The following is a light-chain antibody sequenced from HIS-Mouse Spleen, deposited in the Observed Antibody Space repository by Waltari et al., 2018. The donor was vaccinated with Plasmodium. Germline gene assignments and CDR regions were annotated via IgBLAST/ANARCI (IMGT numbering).Light chain of an antibody. CDR3: AAWDDSLMGV. Sequence: QSVLTQPPSASGTPGQRVTISCSGRSSNIGSNTVNWYQQLPGTAPKLLIYSNNQRPSGVPDRFSGSKSGTSASLAISGLQSEDEADYYCAAWDDSLMGVFGGGTKLTVL. J-gene: IGLJ3*02. CDR1: SSNIGSNT. CDR2: SNN. V-gene: IGLV1-44*01.